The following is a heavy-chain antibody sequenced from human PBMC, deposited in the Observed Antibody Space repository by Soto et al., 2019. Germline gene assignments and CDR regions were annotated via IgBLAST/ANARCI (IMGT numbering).Heavy chain of an antibody. CDR1: GYSFTTSG. CDR3: ARRLYGDYDY. J-gene: IGHJ4*02. V-gene: IGHV1-18*01. D-gene: IGHD4-17*01. Sequence: QAQLVQSEAEVKEPGASVKVSCKASGYSFTTSGITWVRQAPGQGLEWMGWISTYNGNTNYAQKLQDRVTLTTDTSTSTAYMELRSLRSDDTAVYYCARRLYGDYDYWGQGTLVTVSS. CDR2: ISTYNGNT.